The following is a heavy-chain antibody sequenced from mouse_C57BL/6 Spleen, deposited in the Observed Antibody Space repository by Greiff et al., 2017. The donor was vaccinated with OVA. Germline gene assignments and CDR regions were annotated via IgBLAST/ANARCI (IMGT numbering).Heavy chain of an antibody. CDR2: IYPGDGDT. D-gene: IGHD1-1*01. CDR1: GYAFSSYW. CDR3: ARSGHYYGSSTDY. V-gene: IGHV1-80*01. Sequence: VQGVESGAELVKPGASVKISCKASGYAFSSYWMNWVKQRPGKGLEWIGQIYPGDGDTNYNGKFKGKATLTADKSSSTAYMQLSSLTSEDSAVYFCARSGHYYGSSTDYWGQGTTLTVSS. J-gene: IGHJ2*01.